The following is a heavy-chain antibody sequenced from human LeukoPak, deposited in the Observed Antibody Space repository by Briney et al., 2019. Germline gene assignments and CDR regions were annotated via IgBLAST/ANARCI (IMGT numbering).Heavy chain of an antibody. J-gene: IGHJ4*02. D-gene: IGHD1-26*01. CDR3: AREEVGATGFDY. Sequence: GGSLRLSCAASGFTFSSYEMNWARQAPGKGLEWVSYISSSGSTIYYADSVKGRFTISRDNAKNSLYLQMNSLRAEDTAVYYCAREEVGATGFDYWGQGTLVTVSS. CDR2: ISSSGSTI. CDR1: GFTFSSYE. V-gene: IGHV3-48*03.